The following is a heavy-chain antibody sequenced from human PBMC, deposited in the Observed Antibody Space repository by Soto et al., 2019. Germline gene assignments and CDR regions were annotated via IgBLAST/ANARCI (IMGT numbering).Heavy chain of an antibody. CDR1: GGSISSADYS. D-gene: IGHD1-26*01. V-gene: IGHV4-30-2*01. J-gene: IGHJ6*02. CDR3: ARAGVDSGSYYRYYGMDV. CDR2: IYHSGST. Sequence: PSETLSLTCAVSGGSISSADYSWSWIRQPPGKGLEWIGYIYHSGSTYYNPSLKSRVTISVDRSKNQFSLKLSSVTAADTAVDYCARAGVDSGSYYRYYGMDVWGQGTTVTVSS.